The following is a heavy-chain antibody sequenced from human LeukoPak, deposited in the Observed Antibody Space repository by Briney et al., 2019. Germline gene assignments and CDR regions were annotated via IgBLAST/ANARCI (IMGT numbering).Heavy chain of an antibody. CDR2: ISGSGSGT. V-gene: IGHV3-23*01. CDR1: GFTFSSYE. J-gene: IGHJ4*02. CDR3: AKDRAYCGGDCYSPLDY. Sequence: GGSLRLSCAASGFTFSSYEMNWVRQAPGKGLEWVSGISGSGSGTYYADSVKGRFTISRDNSKNTLYLQMNSLRAEDTALYYCAKDRAYCGGDCYSPLDYWGQGTLVTVSS. D-gene: IGHD2-21*02.